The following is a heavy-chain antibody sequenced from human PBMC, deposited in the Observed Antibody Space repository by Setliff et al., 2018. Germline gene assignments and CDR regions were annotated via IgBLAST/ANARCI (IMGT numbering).Heavy chain of an antibody. CDR3: ASCPFFDYGDPKVAWWYFDL. CDR1: GGSISSHY. D-gene: IGHD4-17*01. V-gene: IGHV4-59*11. Sequence: SETLSLTCTVSGGSISSHYWSWIRQPPGKGPEWMGSIYYSGSTNYNPSLKSRVTISVDTSKNQFSLKLSSVTAADTAVYYCASCPFFDYGDPKVAWWYFDLWGRGTLVTVSS. CDR2: IYYSGST. J-gene: IGHJ2*01.